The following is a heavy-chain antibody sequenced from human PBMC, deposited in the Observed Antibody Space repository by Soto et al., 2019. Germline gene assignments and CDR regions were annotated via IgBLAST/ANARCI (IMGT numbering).Heavy chain of an antibody. CDR1: GYSISSSKW. CDR3: ARSSYGGLYYYYGMDV. V-gene: IGHV4-28*01. Sequence: SETLSLTCAVSGYSISSSKWWGWIRQPPGKGLEWIGYIYYSGSTYYNPSLKSRVTMSVDTSKNQFSLKLSSVTAVDTAVYYCARSSYGGLYYYYGMDVRGQGTTVTVSS. CDR2: IYYSGST. D-gene: IGHD4-17*01. J-gene: IGHJ6*02.